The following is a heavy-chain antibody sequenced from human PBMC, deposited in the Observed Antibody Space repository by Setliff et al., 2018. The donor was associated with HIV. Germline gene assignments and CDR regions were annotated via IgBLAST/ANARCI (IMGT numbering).Heavy chain of an antibody. J-gene: IGHJ6*03. V-gene: IGHV4-61*02. CDR3: ARGPRPVDVDYYYMDV. Sequence: SETLSLTCTVSGGSISSGSYHWSWIRQPAGKGLEWIGRIYTTGITNYIPSLKSRVTISLDTSKNQFSLKLTSVTAADTAVYYCARGPRPVDVDYYYMDVWGKGTTVTVSS. CDR1: GGSISSGSYH. CDR2: IYTTGIT.